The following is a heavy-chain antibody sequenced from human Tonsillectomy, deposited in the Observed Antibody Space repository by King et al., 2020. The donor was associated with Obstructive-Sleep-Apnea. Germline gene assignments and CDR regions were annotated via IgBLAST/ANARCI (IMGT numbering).Heavy chain of an antibody. CDR1: GFTFSSYG. V-gene: IGHV3-30*02. CDR3: AKDSVQVTTIPNWFDP. CDR2: IRYDGSDE. Sequence: VQLVESGGGAVQPGTSLRLSCATSGFTFSSYGMHWVRQAPGKGLEWVAFIRYDGSDEYYADSVKGRFTISRDSSKNTLYLQMNSLRTEDTAVYHCAKDSVQVTTIPNWFDPWGQGTLVTVSS. D-gene: IGHD5-12*01. J-gene: IGHJ5*02.